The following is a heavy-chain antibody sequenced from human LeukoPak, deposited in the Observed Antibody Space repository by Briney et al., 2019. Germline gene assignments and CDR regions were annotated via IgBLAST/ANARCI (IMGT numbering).Heavy chain of an antibody. CDR2: IYYSGST. V-gene: IGHV4-39*07. Sequence: TSETLSLTCTVTGDSISGSSYYWGWIRQPPGTGLEWIGSIYYSGSTYYNPSLKSRVTISVDTSKNQFSLKLSSVTAADTAVYYCARGITMIVVVITLEGYFDYWGQGTLVTVSS. J-gene: IGHJ4*02. D-gene: IGHD3-22*01. CDR1: GDSISGSSYY. CDR3: ARGITMIVVVITLEGYFDY.